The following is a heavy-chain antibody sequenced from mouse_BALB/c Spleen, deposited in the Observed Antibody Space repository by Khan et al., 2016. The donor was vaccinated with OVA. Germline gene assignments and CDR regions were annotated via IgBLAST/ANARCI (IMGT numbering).Heavy chain of an antibody. CDR2: LSSDGDYT. CDR1: GFTFSPYS. D-gene: IGHD4-1*01. Sequence: VQLKESGGDLVKSGGSLKLSCAASGFTFSPYSMSWVRQTPDKRLEWVATLSSDGDYTYYPDSVKGRFNISRDNAKNTLYLQMSSLKSEDTAIYYCATHLTGSFAYWGQGTLVTVSA. V-gene: IGHV5-6*01. J-gene: IGHJ3*01. CDR3: ATHLTGSFAY.